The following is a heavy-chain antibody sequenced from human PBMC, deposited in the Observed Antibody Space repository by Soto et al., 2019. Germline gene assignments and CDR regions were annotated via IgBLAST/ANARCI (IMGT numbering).Heavy chain of an antibody. CDR1: GGSISSSNYY. Sequence: SETLSLTCTVSGGSISSSNYYWGWIRQPPGKGLEWIGSIYYSGSTNYNPSLKSRVTISVDTSKNQFSLKLSSVTAADTAVYYCARDGYYYNSSGPPPDYYGMDVWGQGTTVTVSS. V-gene: IGHV4-39*07. CDR3: ARDGYYYNSSGPPPDYYGMDV. CDR2: IYYSGST. D-gene: IGHD3-22*01. J-gene: IGHJ6*02.